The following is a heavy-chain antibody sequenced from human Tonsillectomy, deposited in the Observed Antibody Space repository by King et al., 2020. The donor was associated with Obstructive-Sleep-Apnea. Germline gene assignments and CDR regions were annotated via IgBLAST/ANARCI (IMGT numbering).Heavy chain of an antibody. V-gene: IGHV5-51*01. Sequence: QLVQSGAEVKKPGESLKISCKGSGYSFTNYWIGWVRQMPGKGLEWMGIIYPGDSDTRYSPSFQGQVTFSADKSISTAYLQWSSLKASDTAMYYFARRMIVMVNTNWYFDLWGRGTLVTVSS. CDR3: ARRMIVMVNTNWYFDL. J-gene: IGHJ2*01. CDR2: IYPGDSDT. D-gene: IGHD3-22*01. CDR1: GYSFTNYW.